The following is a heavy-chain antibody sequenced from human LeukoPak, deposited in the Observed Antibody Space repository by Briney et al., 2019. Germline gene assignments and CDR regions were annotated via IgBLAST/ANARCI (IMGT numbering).Heavy chain of an antibody. CDR2: IRSKANSYAT. V-gene: IGHV3-73*01. J-gene: IGHJ4*02. CDR3: TRPHSSGYSGPTVY. Sequence: PGGSLRLSCAASGFTFSGSAMHWVRQASGKGLECVGRIRSKANSYATAYAASVKGRFTISRDDSKNTAYLQMSSLKTEDTAAYYCTRPHSSGYSGPTVYWGQGTLVTVSS. CDR1: GFTFSGSA. D-gene: IGHD3-22*01.